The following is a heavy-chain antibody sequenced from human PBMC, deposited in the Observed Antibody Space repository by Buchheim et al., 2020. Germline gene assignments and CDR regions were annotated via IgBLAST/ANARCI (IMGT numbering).Heavy chain of an antibody. CDR3: ARGRSLWYGSGSYASDGNPYYYYYYGMDV. Sequence: QVQLVQSGAEVKKPGASVKVSCKASGYTFTSYDINWVRQATGQGLEWMRWMNPNSGNTGYAQKFQGRVTMTRNTSISTAYMELSSLRSEDTVVYYCARGRSLWYGSGSYASDGNPYYYYYYGMDVWGQGTT. J-gene: IGHJ6*02. D-gene: IGHD3-10*01. V-gene: IGHV1-8*01. CDR2: MNPNSGNT. CDR1: GYTFTSYD.